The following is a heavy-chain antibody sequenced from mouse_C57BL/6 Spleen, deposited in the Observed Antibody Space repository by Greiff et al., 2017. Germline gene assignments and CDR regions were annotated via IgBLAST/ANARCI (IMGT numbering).Heavy chain of an antibody. J-gene: IGHJ4*01. V-gene: IGHV1-72*01. D-gene: IGHD1-1*01. Sequence: QVQLRQPGAELVKPGASVKLSCKASGYTFTSYWMHWVKQRPGRGLEWIGRIDPNSGGTKYNEKFKSKATLTVDKPSSTAYMQLSSLTSEDSAVYYCARELYYYGSSYLYAMDYWGQGTSVTVSS. CDR3: ARELYYYGSSYLYAMDY. CDR1: GYTFTSYW. CDR2: IDPNSGGT.